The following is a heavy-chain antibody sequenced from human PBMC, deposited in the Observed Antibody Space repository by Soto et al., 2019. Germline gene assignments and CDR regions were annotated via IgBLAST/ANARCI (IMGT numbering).Heavy chain of an antibody. CDR3: ARSPLNSPAAFDI. J-gene: IGHJ3*02. CDR1: GFTFSSYA. V-gene: IGHV3-30-3*01. CDR2: ISYDGSNK. Sequence: QPGGSLRLSCAASGFTFSSYAMHWVRQAPGKGLEWVAVISYDGSNKYYADSVKGRFTISRDNSKNTLYLQMNSLRAEDTAVYYCARSPLNSPAAFDIWGQGTMVTVSS. D-gene: IGHD6-13*01.